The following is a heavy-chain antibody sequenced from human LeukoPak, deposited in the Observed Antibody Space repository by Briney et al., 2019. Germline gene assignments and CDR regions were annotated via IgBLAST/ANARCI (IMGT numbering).Heavy chain of an antibody. CDR3: ARGLISPLDY. CDR1: GYTFPSYF. J-gene: IGHJ4*02. Sequence: ASVKVSCKASGYTFPSYFMHWVRQAPGQGLEWMGIINPTGGSTTYAQKFQGRVTMTRDTSTSTAYMELRSLRSDDTAVYYCARGLISPLDYWGQGTLVTVSS. CDR2: INPTGGST. D-gene: IGHD2-21*01. V-gene: IGHV1-46*01.